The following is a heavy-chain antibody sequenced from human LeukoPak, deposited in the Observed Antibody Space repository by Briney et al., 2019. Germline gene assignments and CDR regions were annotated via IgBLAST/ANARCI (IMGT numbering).Heavy chain of an antibody. CDR3: AREEYYYGSGSLDPYYYYGMDV. Sequence: ASVKVSCKASGYTFTSYDINWVRQATGQGLEWMGWMNPNSGNTGYAQKFQGRVTMTRNTSISTAYMELSSLRSEDTAVYYCAREEYYYGSGSLDPYYYYGMDVWGQGTTVTVSS. V-gene: IGHV1-8*01. D-gene: IGHD3-10*01. CDR1: GYTFTSYD. J-gene: IGHJ6*02. CDR2: MNPNSGNT.